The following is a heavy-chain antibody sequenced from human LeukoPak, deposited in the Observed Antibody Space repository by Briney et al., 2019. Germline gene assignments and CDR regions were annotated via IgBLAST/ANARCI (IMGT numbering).Heavy chain of an antibody. J-gene: IGHJ4*02. CDR3: ARDGYYDFWSGYPNFDY. CDR2: INTNTGNP. Sequence: ASVKVSCKASGYTFTSYAMNWVRQAPGQGREWMGWINTNTGNPTYAQGFTGRFVFSLDTSVSTAYLQISSLKAEDTAVYYCARDGYYDFWSGYPNFDYWGQGTLVTVSS. D-gene: IGHD3-3*01. V-gene: IGHV7-4-1*02. CDR1: GYTFTSYA.